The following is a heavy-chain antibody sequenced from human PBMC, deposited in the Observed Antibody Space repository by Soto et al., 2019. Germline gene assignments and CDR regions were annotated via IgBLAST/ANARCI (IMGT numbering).Heavy chain of an antibody. Sequence: PSETLSLTCVFSVCSISSGYYWAWVRQPPGKELEWIGSIYHSGKTYYKPSLRSRVTVSVDTSKNQFSMKLISVTAADTAVYYCARDKSVTMLGGWFEPLGQGTLVNVSS. J-gene: IGHJ5*02. V-gene: IGHV4-38-2*02. CDR2: IYHSGKT. CDR3: ARDKSVTMLGGWFEP. CDR1: VCSISSGYY. D-gene: IGHD3-22*01.